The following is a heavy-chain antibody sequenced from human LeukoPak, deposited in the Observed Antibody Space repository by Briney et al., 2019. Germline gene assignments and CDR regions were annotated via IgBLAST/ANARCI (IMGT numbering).Heavy chain of an antibody. CDR2: ISSSSSYI. J-gene: IGHJ4*02. CDR1: EFTFSSYS. CDR3: ARHRRYCSGGSCYSGYYFDS. V-gene: IGHV3-21*04. Sequence: GGSLRLSCAASEFTFSSYSMNWVRQAPGKGLEWVSSISSSSSYIYYADSVKGRFTISRDNAKNSLYLQMSNLRAEDTAVYYCARHRRYCSGGSCYSGYYFDSWGPGTLVTVSS. D-gene: IGHD2-15*01.